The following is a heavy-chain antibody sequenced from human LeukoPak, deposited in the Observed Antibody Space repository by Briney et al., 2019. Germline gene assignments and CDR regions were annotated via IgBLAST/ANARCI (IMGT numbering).Heavy chain of an antibody. Sequence: ASVKVSCKASGGTFSSYGISWVRQAPGQGLEWMGEIIPIFGAANYAQKFQGRVTITADESTSTAYMELSSLRSEDTAIYYCASPVKYYDTWSGYPPFDYWGQGTLVTVSS. CDR1: GGTFSSYG. V-gene: IGHV1-69*13. CDR2: IIPIFGAA. CDR3: ASPVKYYDTWSGYPPFDY. J-gene: IGHJ4*02. D-gene: IGHD3-3*01.